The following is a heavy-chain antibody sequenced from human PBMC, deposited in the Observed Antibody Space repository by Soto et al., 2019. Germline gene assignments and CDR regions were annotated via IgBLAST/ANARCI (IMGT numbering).Heavy chain of an antibody. J-gene: IGHJ4*02. Sequence: EVQLLESGGGLVQPGGSLRLSCAASGFTFSSYAMSWVRQAPGKGLEWVSAISGSGGSTYYADSVKGRFTISRDNSKNTLYLQMNSLRAEDTAVYYCANPRYSSSWYGAVDYWGQGTLVTVSS. CDR3: ANPRYSSSWYGAVDY. CDR1: GFTFSSYA. D-gene: IGHD6-13*01. V-gene: IGHV3-23*01. CDR2: ISGSGGST.